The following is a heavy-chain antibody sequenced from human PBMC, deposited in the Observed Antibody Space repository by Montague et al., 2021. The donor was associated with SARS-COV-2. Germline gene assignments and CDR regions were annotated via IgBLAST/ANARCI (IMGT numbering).Heavy chain of an antibody. CDR3: EREGRSSACAMGY. Sequence: SETLSLTCTVSGASMSGSYWGWVWQPPGKGPEWIGNTYSSGSTHYNPSLRSRVTISVDTSKSQFSLRLTSVTAADTAAYYCEREGRSSACAMGYWGQGTLVTVSS. J-gene: IGHJ4*02. CDR1: GASMSGSY. V-gene: IGHV4-59*01. CDR2: TYSSGST. D-gene: IGHD2-2*01.